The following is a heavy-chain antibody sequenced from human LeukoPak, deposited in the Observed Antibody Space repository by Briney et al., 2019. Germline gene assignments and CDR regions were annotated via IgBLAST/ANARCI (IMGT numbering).Heavy chain of an antibody. CDR3: TIRTXXGXFDY. D-gene: IGHD2-2*01. CDR2: IKSKTDGGTT. J-gene: IGHJ4*01. V-gene: IGHV3-15*01. Sequence: PGGSLRLSCAASGFTFSNAWMSWVRQAPGKGLEWVGRIKSKTDGGTTDYAAPVKGRFTISRDDSKNTLYLQMNSLKTVDTAVYYCTIRTXXGXFDYWGXXXLXXVX. CDR1: GFTFSNAW.